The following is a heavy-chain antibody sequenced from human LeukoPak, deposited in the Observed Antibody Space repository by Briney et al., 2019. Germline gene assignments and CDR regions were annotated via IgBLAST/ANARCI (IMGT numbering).Heavy chain of an antibody. D-gene: IGHD5-12*01. CDR2: IYSGGST. V-gene: IGHV3-53*01. CDR1: GFTVSSNY. CDR3: ARGGEGYSGYDLPPRYNWFDP. J-gene: IGHJ5*02. Sequence: PGGSLRLSCAASGFTVSSNYMSWVRQAPGKGLEWVSVIYSGGSTYYADSVKGRFTISRDNSKNTLYLQMNSLRAEDTAVYYCARGGEGYSGYDLPPRYNWFDPWGQGTLVTVSS.